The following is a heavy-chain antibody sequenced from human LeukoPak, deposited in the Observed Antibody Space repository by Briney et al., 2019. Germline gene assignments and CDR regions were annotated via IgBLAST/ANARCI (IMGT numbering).Heavy chain of an antibody. CDR1: GFTFSTYE. Sequence: PGGSLRLSCAASGFTFSTYEMNWVRQAPGKGLEWVSYISSSARTLYYADSVKGRFTISRDNAKNSLYLQMNSLGVQDTAIYYCARVICTGGSCFQNDYWGQGTLVTVSS. J-gene: IGHJ4*02. D-gene: IGHD2-8*02. CDR2: ISSSARTL. CDR3: ARVICTGGSCFQNDY. V-gene: IGHV3-48*03.